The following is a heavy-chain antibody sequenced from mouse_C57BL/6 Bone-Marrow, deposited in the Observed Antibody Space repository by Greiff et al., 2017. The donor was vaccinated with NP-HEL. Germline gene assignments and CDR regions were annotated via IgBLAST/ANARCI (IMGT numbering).Heavy chain of an antibody. CDR2: IPPNSGST. D-gene: IGHD2-1*01. Sequence: QVPLQQSGAELVKPGASVKLSCKASGYTFTSYWMHWVKQRPGQGLEWIGMIPPNSGSTKYNEKFKSKATLTVDKSSSTAYMQLSSLTSEDSAVYYCARNYGYYGFPFDYWGQGTTLTVSS. CDR3: ARNYGYYGFPFDY. CDR1: GYTFTSYW. V-gene: IGHV1-64*01. J-gene: IGHJ2*01.